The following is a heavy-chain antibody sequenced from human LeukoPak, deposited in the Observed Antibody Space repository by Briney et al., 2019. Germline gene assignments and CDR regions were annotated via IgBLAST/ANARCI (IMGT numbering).Heavy chain of an antibody. CDR1: RGSTTSSTYY. J-gene: IGHJ3*02. CDR3: ATHSRSGSGGSENAFEI. CDR2: IYDSGST. V-gene: IGHV4-39*01. Sequence: TLSPTRTLSRGSTTSSTYYSDWSCHPPGNGLEWIVNIYDSGSTYYNPSLKRRVTISVDTSKNQFSLKLISVTAADTAVYYCATHSRSGSGGSENAFEIWGQGTMVTVSS. D-gene: IGHD5-12*01.